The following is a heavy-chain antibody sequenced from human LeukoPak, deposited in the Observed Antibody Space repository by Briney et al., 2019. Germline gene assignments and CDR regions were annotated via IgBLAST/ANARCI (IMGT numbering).Heavy chain of an antibody. CDR3: ARDSTMIVVVITIGAFDI. CDR2: IYHSGST. V-gene: IGHV4-38-2*02. Sequence: SETLSLTCTVSGYSISSGYYWGWIRPPPGKGLDWIGRIYHSGSTYYNPPLRSRVTLLVDTSKNQFSLHLRSVTAADTAVYYCARDSTMIVVVITIGAFDIWGQGTMVTVSS. CDR1: GYSISSGYY. D-gene: IGHD3-22*01. J-gene: IGHJ3*02.